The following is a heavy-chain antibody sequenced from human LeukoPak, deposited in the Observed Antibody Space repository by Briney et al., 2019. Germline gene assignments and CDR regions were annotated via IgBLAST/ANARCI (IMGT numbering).Heavy chain of an antibody. CDR2: IFHSGDT. D-gene: IGHD4-17*01. V-gene: IGHV4-38-2*02. Sequence: PSETLSLTCTVSGYSISSGSYWGWIRQPPGKGLEWIGNIFHSGDTYHNPSLKSRFTISADASKNQFSLKLTSVTAADTPVYYCAKVGAYGDYARHDYWGQGTLVTVSS. J-gene: IGHJ4*02. CDR1: GYSISSGSY. CDR3: AKVGAYGDYARHDY.